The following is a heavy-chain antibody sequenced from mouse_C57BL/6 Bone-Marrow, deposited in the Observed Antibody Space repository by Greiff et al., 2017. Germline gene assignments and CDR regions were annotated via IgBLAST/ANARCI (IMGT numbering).Heavy chain of an antibody. CDR1: GFTFRSCG. Sequence: EVQRVESGGDLVQPGGSLQLSCAASGFTFRSCGMSWFRHTPDKRLEWVATISSGGSYTYYPDSVKGRFSISRDNAKNTLYLQMSSLKSEDTAMYYCARSTIYYYAMDYWGQGTSVTVSS. CDR2: ISSGGSYT. CDR3: ARSTIYYYAMDY. D-gene: IGHD2-1*01. V-gene: IGHV5-6*01. J-gene: IGHJ4*01.